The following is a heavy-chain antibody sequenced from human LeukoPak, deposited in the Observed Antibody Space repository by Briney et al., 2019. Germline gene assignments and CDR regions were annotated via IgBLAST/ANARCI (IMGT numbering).Heavy chain of an antibody. CDR3: AKSGYCTNGVCYTTSQYNWFDP. D-gene: IGHD2-8*01. J-gene: IGHJ5*02. Sequence: GGSLRLSCAASGFTFSSYGMHWVRQAPGKGLEWVAVISYDGSNKYYADSVKGRFTISRDNSKNTLYLQMNNLRAEDTAVYYCAKSGYCTNGVCYTTSQYNWFDPWGQGTLVTVSS. CDR2: ISYDGSNK. V-gene: IGHV3-30*18. CDR1: GFTFSSYG.